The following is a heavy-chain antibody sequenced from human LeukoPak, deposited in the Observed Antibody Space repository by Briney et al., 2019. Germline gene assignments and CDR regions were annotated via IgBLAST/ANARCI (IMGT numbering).Heavy chain of an antibody. Sequence: GGSLRLSCAASGFTVSSNYMSWVRQAPGKGLEWVSVIYSGGSTYYADSVKGRFTISRENAKNSLYLHMNSLSAGDTAVYYCARRENSVTTGKLGYFDYWGQGTLVTVSS. V-gene: IGHV3-66*01. D-gene: IGHD4-17*01. CDR3: ARRENSVTTGKLGYFDY. CDR1: GFTVSSNY. J-gene: IGHJ4*02. CDR2: IYSGGST.